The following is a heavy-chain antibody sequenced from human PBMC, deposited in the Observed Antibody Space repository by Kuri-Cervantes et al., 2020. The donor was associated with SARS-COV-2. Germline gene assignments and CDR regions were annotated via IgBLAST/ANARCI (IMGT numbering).Heavy chain of an antibody. D-gene: IGHD1-7*01. J-gene: IGHJ3*02. Sequence: ASVKVSCKASGYTFTNNDINWVRQASGQGLEWMGWMNPDTGNAGYAQKFQGRVTMTRIMSTSTAYMELSTLRFEDSAVYYCARDNNWNYFVPVGAFDIWGQGTMVTVSS. CDR3: ARDNNWNYFVPVGAFDI. CDR1: GYTFTNND. CDR2: MNPDTGNA. V-gene: IGHV1-8*02.